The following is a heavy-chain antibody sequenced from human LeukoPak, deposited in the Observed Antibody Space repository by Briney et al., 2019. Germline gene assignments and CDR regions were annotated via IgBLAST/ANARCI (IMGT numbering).Heavy chain of an antibody. CDR2: MLPGDSLT. V-gene: IGHV5-51*01. CDR3: ARAGVAVGGRFYYEY. Sequence: GESLKISCKGSGYLFTHYWIAWVRQMPGRGLEWMRIMLPGDSLTTYSPSFQGHVTMSVDKSVATAYLQLNSLKASDTAIYYCARAGVAVGGRFYYEYWGQGTLVSVS. D-gene: IGHD6-19*01. CDR1: GYLFTHYW. J-gene: IGHJ4*02.